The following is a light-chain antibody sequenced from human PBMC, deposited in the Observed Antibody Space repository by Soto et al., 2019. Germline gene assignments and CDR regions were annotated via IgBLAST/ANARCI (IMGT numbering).Light chain of an antibody. CDR2: AAT. CDR1: QSVADSY. Sequence: EVVLTQSPGTLSLSPGERATLSCRASQSVADSYLAWYQQKPGRAPRLLFYAATRRATGIPDRFSGSGSGTDFTLTISTLEPEDFAVYYCQQYGSSPPFTFGPGTKVDIK. J-gene: IGKJ3*01. V-gene: IGKV3-20*01. CDR3: QQYGSSPPFT.